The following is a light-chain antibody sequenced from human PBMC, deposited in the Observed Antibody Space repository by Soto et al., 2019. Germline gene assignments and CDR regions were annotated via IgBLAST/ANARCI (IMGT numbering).Light chain of an antibody. CDR1: QNIGNW. V-gene: IGKV1-12*01. CDR3: EQVNSFPIT. J-gene: IGKJ5*01. Sequence: IQMTQSPSSVSASVGDRVTITCRASQNIGNWLAWYQQQPGKAPKLLIYDASNLRSGVPSRFSGSGSGTDFTLTISSLQPEDFATYYCEQVNSFPITYGQGTRLEIK. CDR2: DAS.